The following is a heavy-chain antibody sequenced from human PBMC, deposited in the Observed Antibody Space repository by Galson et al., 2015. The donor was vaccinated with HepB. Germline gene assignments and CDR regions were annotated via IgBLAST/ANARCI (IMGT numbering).Heavy chain of an antibody. CDR1: GYTFTSNG. Sequence: SVKVSCKASGYTFTSNGISWVRQAPGQGHEWMGWISGFNGNTNYAQKLQGRVTMTTDTSTSTAYMELGSVRSDDKAVYYCARDRRDNSGWSFDYWGQGTLVTVSS. CDR3: ARDRRDNSGWSFDY. D-gene: IGHD6-19*01. V-gene: IGHV1-18*04. CDR2: ISGFNGNT. J-gene: IGHJ4*02.